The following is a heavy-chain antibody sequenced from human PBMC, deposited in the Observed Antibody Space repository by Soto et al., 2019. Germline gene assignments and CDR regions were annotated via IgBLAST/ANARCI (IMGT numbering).Heavy chain of an antibody. CDR1: GFTFSSYG. Sequence: QVQLVESGGGVVQPGRSLRLSCAASGFTFSSYGMHWVRQAPGKGLEWVAVISYDGSKTYYVDSVKGRFTISRDNSKNTLYLQMNSLRAEDTAGYYCAKVLVRGVIMGDFDYWGQGALVTVSS. D-gene: IGHD3-10*01. V-gene: IGHV3-30*18. J-gene: IGHJ4*02. CDR2: ISYDGSKT. CDR3: AKVLVRGVIMGDFDY.